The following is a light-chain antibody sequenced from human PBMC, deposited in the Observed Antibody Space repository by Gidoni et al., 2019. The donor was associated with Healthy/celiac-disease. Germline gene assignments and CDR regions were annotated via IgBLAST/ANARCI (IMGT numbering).Light chain of an antibody. J-gene: IGKJ1*01. CDR3: QQYNNWPPWT. CDR2: GAS. V-gene: IGKV3-15*01. Sequence: EIVMTQSPATLSVAPGERATLPCRASQSVSSNLAWYQQKPGQAPRLLIYGASTWATGIPARFSGSGSGTDFTLTISSLQSEDFAVYYCQQYNNWPPWTFGQGTKVEIK. CDR1: QSVSSN.